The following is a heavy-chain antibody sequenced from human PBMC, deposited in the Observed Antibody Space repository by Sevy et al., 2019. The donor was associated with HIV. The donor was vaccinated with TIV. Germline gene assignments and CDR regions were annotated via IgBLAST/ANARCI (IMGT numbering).Heavy chain of an antibody. V-gene: IGHV1-2*04. CDR3: ARGYYDSSGYYYH. D-gene: IGHD3-22*01. CDR2: INPNSGAT. Sequence: ASVKVSCKASKYPFNGYYIHWVRQAPGQGLEWMGWINPNSGATNDAQKFQGWVTMTRDTPISTAYMELSRLRFDDTAVYYCARGYYDSSGYYYHWGQGTLVTVSS. J-gene: IGHJ5*02. CDR1: KYPFNGYY.